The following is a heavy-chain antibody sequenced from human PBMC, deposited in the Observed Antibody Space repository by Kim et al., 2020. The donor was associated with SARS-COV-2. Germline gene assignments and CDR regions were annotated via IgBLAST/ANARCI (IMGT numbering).Heavy chain of an antibody. D-gene: IGHD3-22*01. CDR1: GGTFSSYA. Sequence: SVKVSCKASGGTFSSYAISWVRQAPGQGLEWMGGIIPIFGTANYAQKFQGRVTITADESTSTAYMELSSLRSEDTAVYYCARPLYYYDSSGYSIVGAFDIWGQGTMVTVSS. J-gene: IGHJ3*02. V-gene: IGHV1-69*13. CDR2: IIPIFGTA. CDR3: ARPLYYYDSSGYSIVGAFDI.